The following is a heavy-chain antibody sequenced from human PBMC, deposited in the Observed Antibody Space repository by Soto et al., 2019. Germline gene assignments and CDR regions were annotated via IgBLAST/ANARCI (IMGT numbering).Heavy chain of an antibody. CDR3: AKGSSGSSYSSVAY. Sequence: GGSLRLSCAASGFTFSSYAMSWVRQAPGKALEWVSVIGDAGASTFYANSVKGRFTISRDNSENTLYLQMSSLRAEDTAVYYCAKGSSGSSYSSVAYWGQGTLVTVSS. V-gene: IGHV3-23*01. J-gene: IGHJ4*02. CDR2: IGDAGAST. CDR1: GFTFSSYA. D-gene: IGHD1-26*01.